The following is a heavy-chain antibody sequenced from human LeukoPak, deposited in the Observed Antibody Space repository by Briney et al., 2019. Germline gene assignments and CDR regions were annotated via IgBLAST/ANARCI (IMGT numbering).Heavy chain of an antibody. CDR1: GFTFRSYA. D-gene: IGHD2-15*01. CDR3: AKQRSEVVVAATNY. V-gene: IGHV3-23*01. Sequence: PGGSLRLSCAASGFTFRSYAMGWVRQAPGRGLGWVSGISGSGGNTYTADSVKGRCTISRDNAQNTLYLQMNSLRAEDTAAYYCAKQRSEVVVAATNYWGQGTLVTVSS. CDR2: ISGSGGNT. J-gene: IGHJ4*02.